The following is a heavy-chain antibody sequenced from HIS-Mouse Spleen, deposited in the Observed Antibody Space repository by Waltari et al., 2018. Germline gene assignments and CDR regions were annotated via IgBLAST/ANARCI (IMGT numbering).Heavy chain of an antibody. CDR3: ARGEDSSRTGDFQH. J-gene: IGHJ1*01. Sequence: QVQLQQWGAGLLKPSETLSLTCAVYGGSFSGYYWSWIRQPPGKGLEWIGEINHSGSTNDNPSLKSRVTISVDTSKNQFSLKLSSVTAADTAVYYCARGEDSSRTGDFQHWGQGTLVTVSS. CDR1: GGSFSGYY. V-gene: IGHV4-34*01. CDR2: INHSGST. D-gene: IGHD6-13*01.